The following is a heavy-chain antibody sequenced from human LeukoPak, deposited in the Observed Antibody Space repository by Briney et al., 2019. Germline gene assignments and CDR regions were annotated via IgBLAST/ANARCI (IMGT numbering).Heavy chain of an antibody. V-gene: IGHV1-69*13. CDR3: ARAPLGYCSSTSCYTGIDY. CDR1: GGTFSSYA. CDR2: IIPIFGTA. J-gene: IGHJ4*02. Sequence: SVKVSCKASGGTFSSYAISWVRQAPGQGLEWMGGIIPIFGTANYAQKFQGRVTITADESTSTAYMELSSLRSEDTAVYYCARAPLGYCSSTSCYTGIDYWGQGTLVTVSS. D-gene: IGHD2-2*02.